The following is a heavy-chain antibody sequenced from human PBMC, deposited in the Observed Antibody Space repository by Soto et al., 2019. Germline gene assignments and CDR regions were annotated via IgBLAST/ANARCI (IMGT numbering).Heavy chain of an antibody. V-gene: IGHV4-30-4*01. D-gene: IGHD4-17*01. Sequence: QVQLQESGPGLVKPSQTLSLTCTVSGGSISSGDYYWSWIRQPPGKGLEWIGYIYYSGSTYYNPSHKRRVTISVNTSKNQFSLKLSSVTAEDTAEYYCARRSSDYGDYVWGQGTLVTVSS. CDR1: GGSISSGDYY. J-gene: IGHJ4*02. CDR3: ARRSSDYGDYV. CDR2: IYYSGST.